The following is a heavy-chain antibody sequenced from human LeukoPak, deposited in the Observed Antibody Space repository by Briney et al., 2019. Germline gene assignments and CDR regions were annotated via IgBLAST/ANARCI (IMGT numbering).Heavy chain of an antibody. V-gene: IGHV3-21*01. D-gene: IGHD3-10*01. CDR3: ARNQGHNYGSGTIMIGY. CDR1: AFTFSSYS. Sequence: PGGSLRLSCAASAFTFSSYSMNWVRQAPGKGLEWVSSISSSSSYIYYVDSVKGRFTTSRDNAKNSLYLQMNSLRAEDTAVYYCARNQGHNYGSGTIMIGYWGQGTLVTVSS. J-gene: IGHJ4*02. CDR2: ISSSSSYI.